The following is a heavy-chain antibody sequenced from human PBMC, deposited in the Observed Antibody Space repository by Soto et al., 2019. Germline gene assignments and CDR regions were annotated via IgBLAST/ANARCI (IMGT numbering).Heavy chain of an antibody. Sequence: EVHLVESGGGLVQPGGSLRLSCAASGFSVSTYYMNWVRQAPGEGLEWVSVVYSGGTTYYADSVRGRFTISRDNSKNDLFLQMNSLRAEDTAVYYCARGRSASSDFDYWGQGTLVTVSS. V-gene: IGHV3-66*01. CDR3: ARGRSASSDFDY. D-gene: IGHD3-10*01. CDR2: VYSGGTT. CDR1: GFSVSTYY. J-gene: IGHJ4*02.